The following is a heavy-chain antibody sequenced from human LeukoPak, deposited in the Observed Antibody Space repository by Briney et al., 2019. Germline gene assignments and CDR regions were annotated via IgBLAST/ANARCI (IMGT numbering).Heavy chain of an antibody. Sequence: ASVKVSCRASGYTFTSYYMHWVRQAPGQGLKWMGIINPDGGGTTSAQKFQGRVAMTRDTSTSTFYMEVSSLRSEDTAVYYCARETVVVVEANYFDYWGQGTLVTVSS. V-gene: IGHV1-46*01. CDR3: ARETVVVVEANYFDY. D-gene: IGHD2-21*01. CDR1: GYTFTSYY. CDR2: INPDGGGT. J-gene: IGHJ4*02.